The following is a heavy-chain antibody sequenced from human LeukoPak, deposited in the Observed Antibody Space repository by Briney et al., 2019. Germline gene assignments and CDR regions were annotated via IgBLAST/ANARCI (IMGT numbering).Heavy chain of an antibody. CDR2: INSDGTST. CDR3: ARGGIRFIDY. V-gene: IGHV3-74*01. D-gene: IGHD3-10*01. Sequence: GGPLRLSCAASGFTFSSYWMYWVRQDPGKGLVWVSRINSDGTSTNYADSAKGRFTFSRDNAKNTLFLQMNSLRAEDTAVYYCARGGIRFIDYWGQGTLVTVSS. CDR1: GFTFSSYW. J-gene: IGHJ4*02.